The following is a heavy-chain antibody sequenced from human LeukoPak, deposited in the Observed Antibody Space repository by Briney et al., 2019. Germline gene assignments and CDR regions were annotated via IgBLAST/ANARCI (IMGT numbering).Heavy chain of an antibody. V-gene: IGHV1-8*03. Sequence: ASVKVSCKASGYTFTNYDINWVRQATGQGLEWMGWMNPNSGNTGYAQKFQGRVTIARNTSISTAYMELSSLRSEDTAVYYCARDHSSGREDAFDIWGQGTMVTVSS. CDR2: MNPNSGNT. CDR1: GYTFTNYD. D-gene: IGHD6-19*01. CDR3: ARDHSSGREDAFDI. J-gene: IGHJ3*02.